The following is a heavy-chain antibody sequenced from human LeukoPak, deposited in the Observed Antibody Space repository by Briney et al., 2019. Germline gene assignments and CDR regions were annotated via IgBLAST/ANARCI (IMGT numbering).Heavy chain of an antibody. J-gene: IGHJ5*02. V-gene: IGHV4-59*01. CDR2: IYYSGST. D-gene: IGHD6-13*01. Sequence: RSETLSLTCTVSGGSISSYYWSWIRQPPGKGLEWIGYIYYSGSTNYNPSLKSRVTISVDTSKNQFSLKLSSVTAADTAVYYCARDPIAAAGRGWFDPWGQGTLVTVSS. CDR1: GGSISSYY. CDR3: ARDPIAAAGRGWFDP.